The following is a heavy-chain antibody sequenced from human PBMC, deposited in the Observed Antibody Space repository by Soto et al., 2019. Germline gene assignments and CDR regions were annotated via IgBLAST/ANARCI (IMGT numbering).Heavy chain of an antibody. J-gene: IGHJ4*02. CDR2: IYWNDDK. CDR3: AHSPWGAAPDY. Sequence: QITLKESGPTLVNPTQTLTLTCTFSGFSLSARGVGVGWIRQPPGKALEWLALIYWNDDKRYSPSLQSRLTNTKDAAKNQVVFSMTNVDPADTATYYCAHSPWGAAPDYWGQGTLVTVSS. CDR1: GFSLSARGVG. D-gene: IGHD3-16*01. V-gene: IGHV2-5*01.